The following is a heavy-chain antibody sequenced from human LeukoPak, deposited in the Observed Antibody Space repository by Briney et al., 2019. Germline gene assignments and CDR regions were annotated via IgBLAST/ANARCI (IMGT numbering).Heavy chain of an antibody. CDR2: ISWNSGSI. Sequence: GGSLRLPCAASGFTFDDYAMHWVRQAPGKGLEWVSGISWNSGSIGYADSVKGRFTISRDNAKNSLYLQMNSLRAEDTALYYCAKDMLVAATFTAFDIWGQGTMVTVSS. V-gene: IGHV3-9*01. D-gene: IGHD2-15*01. CDR3: AKDMLVAATFTAFDI. J-gene: IGHJ3*02. CDR1: GFTFDDYA.